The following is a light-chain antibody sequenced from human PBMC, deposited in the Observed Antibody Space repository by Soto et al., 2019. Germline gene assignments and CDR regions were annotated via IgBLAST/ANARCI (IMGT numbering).Light chain of an antibody. CDR2: DAS. Sequence: EIIMTQSPDILSVSPGERATLSCRASQSVSIRLAWYQQKPGRAPRLLIYDASNRATGIPARFSGSGSGTDFTLTISGLEPEDFAVYHCQQYGTSPFTFGQGTRLEIK. CDR3: QQYGTSPFT. CDR1: QSVSIR. V-gene: IGKV3-20*01. J-gene: IGKJ5*01.